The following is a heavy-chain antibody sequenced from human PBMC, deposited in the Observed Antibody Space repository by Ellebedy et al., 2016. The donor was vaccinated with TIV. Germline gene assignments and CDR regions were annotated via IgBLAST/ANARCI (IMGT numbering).Heavy chain of an antibody. Sequence: GESLKISCAASGFTFSSYSMNWVRQAPGKGLEWVSYISSSSSTIYYADSVKGRFTISRDNAKNSLYLQMNSLRAEDTAVYYCARLPYGDYVDYYYYGMDVWGQGTTVTVSS. J-gene: IGHJ6*02. CDR2: ISSSSSTI. CDR1: GFTFSSYS. D-gene: IGHD4-17*01. CDR3: ARLPYGDYVDYYYYGMDV. V-gene: IGHV3-48*01.